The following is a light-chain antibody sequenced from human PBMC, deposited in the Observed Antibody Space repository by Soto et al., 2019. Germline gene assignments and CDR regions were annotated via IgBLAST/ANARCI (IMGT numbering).Light chain of an antibody. CDR3: QQFNSYPIT. Sequence: AIQLTQSPSSLSASVGHRVTITYWASQDIRGAIAWYQQKPGKAPKILIYNVSTLESGVPSRFSGSSSGTDFSLTISSLQAVDFATYYCQQFNSYPITFGQGTRLQIK. V-gene: IGKV1-13*02. CDR1: QDIRGA. CDR2: NVS. J-gene: IGKJ5*01.